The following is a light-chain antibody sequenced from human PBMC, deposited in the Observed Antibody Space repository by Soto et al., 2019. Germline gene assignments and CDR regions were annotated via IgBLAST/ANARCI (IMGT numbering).Light chain of an antibody. Sequence: DIQMTQSPSTLSASVGDRVTITCRASQSISSWLAWYQQKPGKAPKLLIYDASSLESGVPSRFSGSGSGTEFSLPISSLQPDDFAAYYCQQYNSYSQYTFGQGTKLEI. CDR2: DAS. J-gene: IGKJ2*01. CDR1: QSISSW. V-gene: IGKV1-5*01. CDR3: QQYNSYSQYT.